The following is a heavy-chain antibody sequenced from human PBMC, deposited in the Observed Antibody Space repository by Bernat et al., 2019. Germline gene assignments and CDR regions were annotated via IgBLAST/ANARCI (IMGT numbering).Heavy chain of an antibody. V-gene: IGHV1-58*02. CDR3: AAEGGEVPAAIDY. J-gene: IGHJ4*02. D-gene: IGHD2-2*02. Sequence: QMQLVQSGPEVKKPGTSVKVSCKASGFTFTSSAMQWVLQARGQRLEWIGWIVVGSGNTNYAQKFQERVTITRDMSTSTDYMELSSLRSEGTAVDYCAAEGGEVPAAIDYWGQGTLVTVSS. CDR2: IVVGSGNT. CDR1: GFTFTSSA.